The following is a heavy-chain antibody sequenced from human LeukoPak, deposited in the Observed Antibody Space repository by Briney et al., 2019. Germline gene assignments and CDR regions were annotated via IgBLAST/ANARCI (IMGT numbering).Heavy chain of an antibody. J-gene: IGHJ3*02. Sequence: SGGSLRLSCAASGFTFSNAWMSWVRQAPGKGLEWVGRIKSKTDGGTTDYAAPVKGRFTISRDDSKNTLYLQMNSLKTEDTAVYYCTTDPIRPDSSGSTDAFDIWGQGTMVTVSS. V-gene: IGHV3-15*01. D-gene: IGHD3-22*01. CDR3: TTDPIRPDSSGSTDAFDI. CDR2: IKSKTDGGTT. CDR1: GFTFSNAW.